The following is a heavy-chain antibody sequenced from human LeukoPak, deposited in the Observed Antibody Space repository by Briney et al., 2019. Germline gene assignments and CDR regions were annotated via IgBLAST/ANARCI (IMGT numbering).Heavy chain of an antibody. V-gene: IGHV3-23*01. D-gene: IGHD6-19*01. CDR1: GFTFSSYA. Sequence: GGSLRLSCAASGFTFSSYAMSWVRQAPGKGLEWVSTISGSGGSTYYADSVKGRFTISRDNAKNSLYLQMNSLRAEDTAVYYCARDPPIAVTRSFDYWGQGTLVTVSS. J-gene: IGHJ4*02. CDR2: ISGSGGST. CDR3: ARDPPIAVTRSFDY.